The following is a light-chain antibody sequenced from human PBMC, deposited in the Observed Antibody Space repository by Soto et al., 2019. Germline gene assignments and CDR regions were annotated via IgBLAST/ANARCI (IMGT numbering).Light chain of an antibody. CDR1: SSDVGGYNY. J-gene: IGLJ1*01. V-gene: IGLV2-14*01. CDR2: DVS. CDR3: SSYTSSSTYV. Sequence: QSVLSQPASVSGSRGQSIAISCTGTSSDVGGYNYVSWYQQHPGKAPKLMVYDVSNRPSGVSNRFSGSKSGNTASLTISGLQAEDEADYYCSSYTSSSTYVFGTGPKVTVL.